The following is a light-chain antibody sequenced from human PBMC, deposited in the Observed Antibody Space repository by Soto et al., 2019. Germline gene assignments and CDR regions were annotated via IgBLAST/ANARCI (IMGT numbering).Light chain of an antibody. CDR1: QSISSW. J-gene: IGKJ1*01. Sequence: DIKITQSPSTLSASVGDRVTITCRASQSISSWLAWYQQKPGKAPKRLIYGASTLQSGAPSRFSGSGAGTDFTRTISCLQSEDFATYYCQQYYSYTRTFGQGTKVDIK. V-gene: IGKV1-5*01. CDR3: QQYYSYTRT. CDR2: GAS.